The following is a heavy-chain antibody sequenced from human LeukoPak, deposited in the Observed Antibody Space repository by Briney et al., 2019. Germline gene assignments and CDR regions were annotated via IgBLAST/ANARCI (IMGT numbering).Heavy chain of an antibody. Sequence: GGSLRLSCAASGFTFSSYAMSWVRQAPGKGLEWVSAISGSGGSTYYADSVKGRFTISRDNSKNTLYLQMNSLRAEDTAVYYCARGGWSTSWGPNLTFDYWGQGTLVTVSS. CDR3: ARGGWSTSWGPNLTFDY. CDR2: ISGSGGST. V-gene: IGHV3-23*01. CDR1: GFTFSSYA. D-gene: IGHD2-2*01. J-gene: IGHJ4*02.